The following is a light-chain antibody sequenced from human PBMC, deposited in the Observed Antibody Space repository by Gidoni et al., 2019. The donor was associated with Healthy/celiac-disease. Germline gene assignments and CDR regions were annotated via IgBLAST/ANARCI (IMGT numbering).Light chain of an antibody. J-gene: IGKJ1*01. CDR1: QGISSY. V-gene: IGKV1-8*01. CDR2: AAS. CDR3: QQYYSYPL. Sequence: AIRMTQSPSSLSASTGDRVTITCRASQGISSYLAWYQQKPGKAPKLLIYAASTLKSGVPSRFGGSGSGADFTLIISCLQSEDFATYYCQQYYSYPLFGQGTKVEIK.